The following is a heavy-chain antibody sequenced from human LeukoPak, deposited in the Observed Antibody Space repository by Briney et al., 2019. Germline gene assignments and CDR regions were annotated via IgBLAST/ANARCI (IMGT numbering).Heavy chain of an antibody. Sequence: ASVKVSCKASGYTFTGYYMHWVRQAPGQGLEWMGWINPNSGGTNYAQKFQGRVTMTRDTSISTAYMELSRLRSDDTAVYYCARDKAVFLSRLGPENWFDPWGQGTLVTVSS. J-gene: IGHJ5*02. D-gene: IGHD3-3*01. CDR3: ARDKAVFLSRLGPENWFDP. CDR2: INPNSGGT. V-gene: IGHV1-2*02. CDR1: GYTFTGYY.